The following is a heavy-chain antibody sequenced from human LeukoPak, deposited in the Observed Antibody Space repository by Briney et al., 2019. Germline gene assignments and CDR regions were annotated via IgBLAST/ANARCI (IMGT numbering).Heavy chain of an antibody. Sequence: GGSLRLSCAASGFTFSSYSMNWVRQAPGKGLELVSSISSGSSYIYYADSVKGRFTISRDNAKNSLYLQMNSLRAEDTAVYYRARDGGHSSGSDYWGQGTLVTVSS. V-gene: IGHV3-21*01. CDR2: ISSGSSYI. J-gene: IGHJ4*02. CDR3: ARDGGHSSGSDY. D-gene: IGHD6-19*01. CDR1: GFTFSSYS.